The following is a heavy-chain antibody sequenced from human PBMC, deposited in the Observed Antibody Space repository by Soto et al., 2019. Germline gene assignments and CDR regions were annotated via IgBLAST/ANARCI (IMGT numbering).Heavy chain of an antibody. V-gene: IGHV3-74*01. J-gene: IGHJ4*02. Sequence: KLSCAASGFRFRMDWRRWVLQFPGKGPEWVSRINDDGISTNYADSVKGRFTISRDNAQNTLYLQMTALGVEDTAVYYCTRGPRSTSTGPGAFWGQGTLVTVSS. CDR2: INDDGIST. CDR1: GFRFRMDW. CDR3: TRGPRSTSTGPGAF. D-gene: IGHD3-10*01.